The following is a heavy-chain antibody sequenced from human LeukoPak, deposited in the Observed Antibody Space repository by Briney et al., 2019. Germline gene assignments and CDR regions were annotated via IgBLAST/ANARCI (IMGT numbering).Heavy chain of an antibody. CDR2: IIPIFGTA. V-gene: IGHV1-69*06. D-gene: IGHD5-12*01. J-gene: IGHJ5*02. Sequence: SVKVSCEASGGTFSSYAISWVRQAPGQGLEWMGGIIPIFGTANYAQKFQGRVTITADKSTSTAYMELSSLRSEDTAVYYCARGYSGRLDETNWFDPWGQGTLVTVSS. CDR1: GGTFSSYA. CDR3: ARGYSGRLDETNWFDP.